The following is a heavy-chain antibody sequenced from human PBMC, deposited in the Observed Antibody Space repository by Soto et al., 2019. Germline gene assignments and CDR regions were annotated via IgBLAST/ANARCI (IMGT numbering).Heavy chain of an antibody. CDR2: ITGSSTYI. V-gene: IGHV3-21*01. CDR3: ARVVFYYDPYYYYGMAV. Sequence: GGSLRLSCAASGFTFSSYSMNWVRQAPGKGLEWVSSITGSSTYIYYADSVKGRFTISRDNAKNSLSLQMNSLRAEDTAVYYCARVVFYYDPYYYYGMAVPGQGTTVIVS. J-gene: IGHJ6*02. CDR1: GFTFSSYS. D-gene: IGHD3-22*01.